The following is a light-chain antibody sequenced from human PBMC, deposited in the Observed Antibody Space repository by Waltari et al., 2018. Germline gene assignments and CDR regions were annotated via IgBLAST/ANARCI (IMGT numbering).Light chain of an antibody. CDR2: YKSDSEN. Sequence: QPVLTQPPSSSASPGASARLTCTLPSDINVGDFIIYWYQHKPGSPPRFLLYYKSDSENAQCSAGRSRFSGSKDASANAGILLISGRQSEDDADYYCMYCPNNVWVFGGGTKLTVL. CDR1: SDINVGDFI. J-gene: IGLJ3*02. CDR3: MYCPNNVWV. V-gene: IGLV5-37*01.